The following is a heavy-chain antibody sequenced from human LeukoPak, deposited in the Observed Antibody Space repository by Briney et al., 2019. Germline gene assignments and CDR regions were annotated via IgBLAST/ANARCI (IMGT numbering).Heavy chain of an antibody. J-gene: IGHJ4*02. CDR2: TYYRSKRYN. CDR1: GDSVSSNSAA. D-gene: IGHD6-19*01. V-gene: IGHV6-1*01. Sequence: SQTLSLTCAISGDSVSSNSAAWNWIRQSPSRGTEWLGRTYYRSKRYNDYAVSVKSRITINTDASKTQFSLQLNSVTPEDTAVYYCARDSPIVQWLDGSYYFDYWGQGTLVTVSS. CDR3: ARDSPIVQWLDGSYYFDY.